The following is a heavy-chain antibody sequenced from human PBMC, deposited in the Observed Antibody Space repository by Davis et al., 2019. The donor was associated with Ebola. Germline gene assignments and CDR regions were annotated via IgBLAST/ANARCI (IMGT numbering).Heavy chain of an antibody. CDR2: IYPDDSDT. Sequence: KVSCKGSGYRFTSYWIGWVRQMPEKGLEWMGIIYPDDSDTRYSPSFQGQVTISADESISTAYLQWSSLKASDTAMYYCARGTSLARNFDYWGQGTLVTVSS. CDR3: ARGTSLARNFDY. D-gene: IGHD3-3*02. CDR1: GYRFTSYW. V-gene: IGHV5-51*01. J-gene: IGHJ4*02.